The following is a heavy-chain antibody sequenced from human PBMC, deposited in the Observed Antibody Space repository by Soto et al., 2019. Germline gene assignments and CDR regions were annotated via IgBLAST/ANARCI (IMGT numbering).Heavy chain of an antibody. CDR2: ISGSGGST. Sequence: PGGSLRLSCAASGFTFSSYAMSWVRQAPGKGLEWVSAISGSGGSTYYADSVKGRFTISRDNSKNTLYLQMNSLRAEDTAVYYCAKSPVNYDFWSGYVDWGQGTLVTVGS. CDR1: GFTFSSYA. CDR3: AKSPVNYDFWSGYVD. J-gene: IGHJ4*02. V-gene: IGHV3-23*01. D-gene: IGHD3-3*01.